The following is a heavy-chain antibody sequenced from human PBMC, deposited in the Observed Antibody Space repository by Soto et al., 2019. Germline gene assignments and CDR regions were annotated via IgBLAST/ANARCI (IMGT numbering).Heavy chain of an antibody. CDR1: GFTFSSYA. Sequence: GGSLRLSCAASGFTFSSYAMSWVRQAPGKGLEWVSAISGSGGSTYYADSVKGRFTISRDNSKNTLYLQMNSLRAEDTAVYYCARASHRGYCSSTSCYGSDWFDPWGQGTLVTVSS. CDR3: ARASHRGYCSSTSCYGSDWFDP. V-gene: IGHV3-23*01. D-gene: IGHD2-2*01. J-gene: IGHJ5*02. CDR2: ISGSGGST.